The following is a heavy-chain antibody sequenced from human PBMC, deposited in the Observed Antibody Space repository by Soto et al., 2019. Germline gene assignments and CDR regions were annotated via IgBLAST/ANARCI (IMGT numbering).Heavy chain of an antibody. CDR3: AKDRVRLLEWLFINWFDP. CDR2: ISYDGSNT. V-gene: IGHV3-30*18. Sequence: GGSLRLSCAASGFTFSSYGMHWVRQAPGQGLEWVAVISYDGSNTYYADSVKGRFTISRDNTKNTLYLQMNSLRAEDTVVYYCAKDRVRLLEWLFINWFDPWGQGTLVTVSS. J-gene: IGHJ5*02. D-gene: IGHD3-3*01. CDR1: GFTFSSYG.